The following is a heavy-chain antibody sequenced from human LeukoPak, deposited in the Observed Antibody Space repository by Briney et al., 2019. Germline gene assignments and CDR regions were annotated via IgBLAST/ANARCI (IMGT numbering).Heavy chain of an antibody. CDR2: ISSGTII. CDR1: AFTISASG. V-gene: IGHV3-48*01. D-gene: IGHD2-2*01. CDR3: ARDSRSHCSSTACYGPYFDY. Sequence: PGGSLRLSCAASAFTISASGMSWVRQTSGKGLEWISYISSGTIIYYADSVKGRFTISRDSAKNSLFLQMNSLRAEDTAVYYCARDSRSHCSSTACYGPYFDYWGQGTLVTVSS. J-gene: IGHJ4*02.